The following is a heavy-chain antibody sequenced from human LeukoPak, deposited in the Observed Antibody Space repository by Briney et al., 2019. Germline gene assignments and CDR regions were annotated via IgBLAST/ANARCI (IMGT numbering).Heavy chain of an antibody. CDR3: ARGPYSSNWYVDY. D-gene: IGHD6-13*01. J-gene: IGHJ4*02. CDR1: GFTLSSYE. Sequence: PGGSLRLSCAASGFTLSSYEMNWVRLPPGKGLEWISYISRTGNSKYYADSVKGRFTISRDTAKNSLYLQMNSLRAEDTVVYYCARGPYSSNWYVDYWGQGTLVTVAS. V-gene: IGHV3-48*03. CDR2: ISRTGNSK.